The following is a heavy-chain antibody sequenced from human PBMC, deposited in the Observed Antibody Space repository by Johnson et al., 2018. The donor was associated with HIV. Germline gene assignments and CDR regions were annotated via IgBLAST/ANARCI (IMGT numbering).Heavy chain of an antibody. CDR2: IKSKTDGGTT. D-gene: IGHD3-10*01. CDR3: TPDLRLVWFRFKEAFDI. Sequence: VQLVESGGGLVKPGGSLRLSCAASGFTFSNAWMSWVRQAPGKGLEWVGRIKSKTDGGTTDYAAPVKGRFTIPRDDSKNTLYLQMNSLKTEDTAVYYCTPDLRLVWFRFKEAFDIWGQGTMVTVSS. J-gene: IGHJ3*02. CDR1: GFTFSNAW. V-gene: IGHV3-15*01.